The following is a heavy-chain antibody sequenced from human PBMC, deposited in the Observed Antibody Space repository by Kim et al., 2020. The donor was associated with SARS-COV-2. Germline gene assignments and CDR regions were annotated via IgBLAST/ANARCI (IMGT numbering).Heavy chain of an antibody. CDR2: IRVSGGTR. CDR1: GFTFSTYD. V-gene: IGHV3-23*01. D-gene: IGHD1-1*01. CDR3: ARHRVTGDWYFDV. J-gene: IGHJ2*01. Sequence: GGSLRLSCAVSGFTFSTYDISWARQAPGKGLEWVSVIRVSGGTRQYADSVKGRFTIFRDNAKNTLYLQMNSLRVEDTAVYYCARHRVTGDWYFDVWGRGTLVTVSS.